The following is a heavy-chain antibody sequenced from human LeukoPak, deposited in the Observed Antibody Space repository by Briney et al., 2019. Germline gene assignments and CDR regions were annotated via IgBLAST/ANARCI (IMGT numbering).Heavy chain of an antibody. D-gene: IGHD4-17*01. CDR3: ARDPGIYGDPARYGMDV. CDR2: IYYSGST. J-gene: IGHJ6*02. CDR1: GGSISSYY. V-gene: IGHV4-59*01. Sequence: SETLSLTCTVSGGSISSYYWSWIRQPPGKGLEWIGYIYYSGSTNYNPSLKSRVTISVDTSKNQFSLKLSSVTAADTAVYYCARDPGIYGDPARYGMDVWGQGTTVTVSS.